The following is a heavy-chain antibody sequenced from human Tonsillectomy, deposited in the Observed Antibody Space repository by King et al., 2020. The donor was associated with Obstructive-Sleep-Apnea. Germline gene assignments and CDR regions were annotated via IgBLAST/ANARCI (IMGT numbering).Heavy chain of an antibody. Sequence: VPLQESGPGLVKPSETLSLTCTVSGGSVSSGSYYWRWIRQPPGKGLEWIGYIYYSGSTNYNPSLKSRVTISVDTSKNQFSLKLSSVTAADTAVYYCARVLVVVVAATTYYYYGMDVWGQGTTVTVSS. CDR3: ARVLVVVVAATTYYYYGMDV. D-gene: IGHD2-15*01. V-gene: IGHV4-61*01. J-gene: IGHJ6*02. CDR1: GGSVSSGSYY. CDR2: IYYSGST.